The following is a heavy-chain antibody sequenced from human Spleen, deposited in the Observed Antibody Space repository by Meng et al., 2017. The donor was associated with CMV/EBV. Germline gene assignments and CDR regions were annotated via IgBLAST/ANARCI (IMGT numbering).Heavy chain of an antibody. CDR1: GYTFTQYY. CDR2: INPQTGGT. V-gene: IGHV1-2*02. Sequence: ASVKVSCKASGYTFTQYYIHWVRQAPGQGLESMGWINPQTGGTNYAQKFQGRVTMTRDTSISTVHMELTRLRSDDTAVYYCARDQGYYYYGLDVWGQGPRSPSP. J-gene: IGHJ6*02. CDR3: ARDQGYYYYGLDV.